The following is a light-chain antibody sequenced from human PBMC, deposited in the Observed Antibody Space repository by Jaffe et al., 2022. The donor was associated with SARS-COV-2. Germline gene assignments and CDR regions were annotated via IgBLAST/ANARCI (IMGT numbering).Light chain of an antibody. CDR2: AAS. CDR1: QTIGVY. V-gene: IGKV1-39*01. CDR3: HQTDNTPHT. Sequence: DIQMTQSPSSLSASVGDRVTITCRASQTIGVYLHWYQQKPGKAPKLLIYAASALHTGVPSRFSGSGSGAQFTLTINGLQPDDFATYFCHQTDNTPHTFGQGTTVEIK. J-gene: IGKJ2*01.